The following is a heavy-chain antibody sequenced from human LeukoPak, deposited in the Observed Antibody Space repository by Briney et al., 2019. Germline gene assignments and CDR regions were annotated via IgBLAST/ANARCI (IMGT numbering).Heavy chain of an antibody. CDR3: LRDDPDYGSGDDAFDI. V-gene: IGHV3-53*05. CDR2: IYSGGSI. D-gene: IGHD3-10*01. CDR1: GLIVSSNY. J-gene: IGHJ3*02. Sequence: GGSLRLSCAASGLIVSSNYMTWVRQAPGKGLEWVSVIYSGGSIYYADSVKGRFTISRDNSKNTLYLQMNSLRAEDTAVYYCLRDDPDYGSGDDAFDIWGQGTMVTVSS.